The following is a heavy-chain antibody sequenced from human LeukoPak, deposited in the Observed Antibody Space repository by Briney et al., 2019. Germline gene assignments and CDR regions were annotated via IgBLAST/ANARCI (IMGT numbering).Heavy chain of an antibody. V-gene: IGHV1-69*01. D-gene: IGHD3-10*01. J-gene: IGHJ4*02. Sequence: SVKVSCKASGGTFSSYAISWVRQAPGQGLEWMGGIIPIFGTANYAQKFQGRVTITADESTSTAYMELSSLRSEDTAVYYCARGSWSGEFPFDYWGQGTLVTVSS. CDR1: GGTFSSYA. CDR2: IIPIFGTA. CDR3: ARGSWSGEFPFDY.